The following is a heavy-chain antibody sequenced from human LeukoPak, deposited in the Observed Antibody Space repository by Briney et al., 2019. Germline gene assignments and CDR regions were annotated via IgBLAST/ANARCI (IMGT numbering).Heavy chain of an antibody. CDR2: IKQDGSEK. J-gene: IGHJ4*02. CDR1: GFTFSTYW. V-gene: IGHV3-7*03. Sequence: GGSLRLSCAASGFTFSTYWMSWVRQAPGKGLECVATIKQDGSEKTYVDSAKGRFTISRDNANNSLFLQLNSLRPEDTAVYYCVRGTSGYSCWGQGTLVTVSS. CDR3: VRGTSGYSC. D-gene: IGHD3-22*01.